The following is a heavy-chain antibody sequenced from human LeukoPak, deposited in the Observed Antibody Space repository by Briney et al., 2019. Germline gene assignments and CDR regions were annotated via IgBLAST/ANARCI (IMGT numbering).Heavy chain of an antibody. CDR3: ARWASIGYYDSSGYYPYYFDY. V-gene: IGHV1-18*01. D-gene: IGHD3-22*01. CDR1: GYTFTSYG. J-gene: IGHJ4*02. Sequence: ASVKVSCKASGYTFTSYGISWVRQAPGQGLEWMGWISACNGNTNYAQKLQGRVTMTTDTSTSTAYMELRSLRSDDTAVYYCARWASIGYYDSSGYYPYYFDYWGQGTLVTVSS. CDR2: ISACNGNT.